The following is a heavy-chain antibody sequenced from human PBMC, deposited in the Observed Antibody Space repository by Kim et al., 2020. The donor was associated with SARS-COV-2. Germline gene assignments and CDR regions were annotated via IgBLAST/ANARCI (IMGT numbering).Heavy chain of an antibody. Sequence: KGRFTISRDNAKNSLYLHMTSLRAEDTAVYYCARDYALVALVTVVHYGMDVWGQGTTVTVSS. V-gene: IGHV3-48*03. J-gene: IGHJ6*02. CDR3: ARDYALVALVTVVHYGMDV. D-gene: IGHD2-2*01.